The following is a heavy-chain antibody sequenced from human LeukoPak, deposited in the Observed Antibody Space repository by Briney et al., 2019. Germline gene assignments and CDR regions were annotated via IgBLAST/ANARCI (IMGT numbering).Heavy chain of an antibody. CDR3: ARDRYYDFWSGYSSGDAFDI. Sequence: SETLSLTCTVSGGSISSYYWSWIRQPPGKGLEWIGYIYYSGSTNYNPSLKSRVTISVDTSKNQFSLRLSSVTAADTAVYYCARDRYYDFWSGYSSGDAFDIWGQGTMVTVSS. J-gene: IGHJ3*02. CDR1: GGSISSYY. CDR2: IYYSGST. V-gene: IGHV4-59*01. D-gene: IGHD3-3*01.